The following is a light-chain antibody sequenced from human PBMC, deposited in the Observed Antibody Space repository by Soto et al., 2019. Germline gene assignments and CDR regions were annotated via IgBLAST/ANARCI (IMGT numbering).Light chain of an antibody. J-gene: IGKJ1*01. CDR3: MQGLQTPWT. CDR1: QSLLHSNGDTY. V-gene: IGKV2-28*01. Sequence: DIVMTQSPLSLPVAPGEPASISCRSSQSLLHSNGDTYLTWFLQKPGQSPQLLFFLGSNRASGVRDRFRGSGSGTAFTLQISSVEAEDVGLYYCMQGLQTPWTFGQGTKVEIK. CDR2: LGS.